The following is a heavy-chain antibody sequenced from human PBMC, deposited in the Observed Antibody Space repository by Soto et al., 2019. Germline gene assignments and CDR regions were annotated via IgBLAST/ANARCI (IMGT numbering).Heavy chain of an antibody. D-gene: IGHD2-15*01. CDR1: GFTFSNAW. CDR3: TTGSWGVDAFDI. V-gene: IGHV3-15*01. J-gene: IGHJ3*02. Sequence: SCAASGFTFSNAWMSWVRQAPGKGLEWVGRIKSKTDGGTTDYAAPVKGRFTISRDDSKNTLYLQMNSLKTEDTAVYYCTTGSWGVDAFDIWGQGTMVTVSS. CDR2: IKSKTDGGTT.